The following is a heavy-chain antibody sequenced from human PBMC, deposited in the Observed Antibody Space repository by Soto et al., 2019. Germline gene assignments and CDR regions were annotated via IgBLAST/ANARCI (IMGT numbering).Heavy chain of an antibody. CDR2: IKQDGSEK. V-gene: IGHV3-7*03. CDR1: GFTFSNYW. CDR3: ARGYCGSISCYAGAFGI. J-gene: IGHJ3*02. Sequence: PGGSLRLSCAASGFTFSNYWMSWVRQAPGKGLEWVANIKQDGSEKYYVDSVKGRFTISRDNAKNSLYLQMNSLRAEDTAVYYCARGYCGSISCYAGAFGIWGQGTMVTVS. D-gene: IGHD2-2*01.